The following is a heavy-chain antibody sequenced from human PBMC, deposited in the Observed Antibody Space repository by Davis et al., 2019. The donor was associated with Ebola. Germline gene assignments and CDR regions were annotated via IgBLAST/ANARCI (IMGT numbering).Heavy chain of an antibody. D-gene: IGHD3-3*01. CDR2: ISGSGGST. V-gene: IGHV3-23*01. J-gene: IGHJ6*04. CDR1: VITFSSYA. Sequence: GGSLRLSCTDSVITFSSYAMTWVRQAPGKGLEWVSAISGSGGSTYYADSVKGRFTISRDNSTKTLYLQMNSLRAEDTAVYYCAKSGLSFGVVKYHYGMDVWGKGTTVTVSS. CDR3: AKSGLSFGVVKYHYGMDV.